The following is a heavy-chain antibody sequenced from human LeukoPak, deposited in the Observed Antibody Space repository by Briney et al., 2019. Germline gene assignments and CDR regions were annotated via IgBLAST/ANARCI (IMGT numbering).Heavy chain of an antibody. D-gene: IGHD3-10*01. V-gene: IGHV4-38-2*02. CDR2: VFHSGST. CDR3: ARVYNGSGARYYFDY. CDR1: GYSISSGYW. J-gene: IGHJ4*02. Sequence: SETLSLTCTVSGYSISSGYWWGWIRQPPGKGLEWIGSVFHSGSTYYNPSLKSRVTISVDTSKNQFSLKLSSVTAADTAVYYCARVYNGSGARYYFDYWGQGTLVTVSS.